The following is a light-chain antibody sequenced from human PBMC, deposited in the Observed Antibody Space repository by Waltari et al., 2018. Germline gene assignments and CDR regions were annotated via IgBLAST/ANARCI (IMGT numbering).Light chain of an antibody. CDR1: QGISTY. CDR3: QQFHDYPWT. V-gene: IGKV1-9*01. Sequence: IQLTQSPSSLSASVGDTVTITCRASQGISTYLAWLQQKPGRAPKVLIFEASTLQSGVPSRFSGSGSGIDFTLTISSLQPEDVATYYCQQFHDYPWTFGQGTKVGIK. CDR2: EAS. J-gene: IGKJ1*01.